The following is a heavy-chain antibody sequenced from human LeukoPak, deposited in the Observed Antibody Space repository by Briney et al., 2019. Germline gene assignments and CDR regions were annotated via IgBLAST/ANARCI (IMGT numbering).Heavy chain of an antibody. Sequence: PGGSLRLSCAASGFTFSSYAMSWVHQAPGKGLEWVSAISGSGGSTYYADSVKGRFTISRDNSKNTLYLQMNSLRAEDTAVYYCANATANYDFWSGYSKRPYFFDYWGQGTLVTVSS. CDR1: GFTFSSYA. J-gene: IGHJ4*02. V-gene: IGHV3-23*01. CDR3: ANATANYDFWSGYSKRPYFFDY. CDR2: ISGSGGST. D-gene: IGHD3-3*01.